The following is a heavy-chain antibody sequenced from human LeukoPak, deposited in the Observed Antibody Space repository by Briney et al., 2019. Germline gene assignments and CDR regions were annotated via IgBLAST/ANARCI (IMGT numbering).Heavy chain of an antibody. J-gene: IGHJ4*02. D-gene: IGHD2-2*01. CDR2: INPSGGST. CDR3: ARDTEVVVVPAAIPGY. Sequence: ASVKVSCKASGYTFTSYYMHWVRQAPGQGLEWMGIINPSGGSTSYAQKFQGRVTMTRDTSTSTVYMELSSLRSEDTAVYYCARDTEVVVVPAAIPGYWGQGTLVTVSS. CDR1: GYTFTSYY. V-gene: IGHV1-46*01.